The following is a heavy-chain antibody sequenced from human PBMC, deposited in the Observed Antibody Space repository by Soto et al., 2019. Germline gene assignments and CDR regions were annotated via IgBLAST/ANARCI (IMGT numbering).Heavy chain of an antibody. CDR1: GYTFTSYG. J-gene: IGHJ6*02. CDR3: ARDLRCYYDTPLYGMDV. V-gene: IGHV1-18*01. Sequence: ASVKVSCKASGYTFTSYGISWVRQAPGQGLEWMGWISAYNGNTNYAQKLQGRVTMTTDTSTGTAYMELRSLRSDDTAVYYCARDLRCYYDTPLYGMDVWGQGTTVTVSS. CDR2: ISAYNGNT. D-gene: IGHD3-22*01.